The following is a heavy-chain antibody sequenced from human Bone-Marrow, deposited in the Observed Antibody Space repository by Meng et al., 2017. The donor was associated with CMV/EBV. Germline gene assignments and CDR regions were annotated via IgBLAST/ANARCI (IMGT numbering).Heavy chain of an antibody. V-gene: IGHV4-34*01. D-gene: IGHD1-26*01. CDR2: INHSGST. CDR3: ARFSVGATPPHGDY. Sequence: SETLSLTCAVYGGSFSGYYWSWIRQPPGKGLEWIGEINHSGSTNYNPSLKSRVTISVDTSKNQFSLKLSSVTAADTAVYYCARFSVGATPPHGDYWGQGTLVTVSS. CDR1: GGSFSGYY. J-gene: IGHJ4*02.